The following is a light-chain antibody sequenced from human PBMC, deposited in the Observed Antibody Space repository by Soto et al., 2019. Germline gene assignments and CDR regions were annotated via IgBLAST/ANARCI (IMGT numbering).Light chain of an antibody. V-gene: IGKV1-5*01. J-gene: IGKJ1*01. CDR3: QQYNVYPET. Sequence: DIQLTQSPSTLSASVGDRVIITCRASHDIGNYLAWYQQKPGKAPNLLIYHASSLESGVPSRFSGSGSGTEFTLTISGLQPDDFATYYCQQYNVYPETFGQGTKVDIK. CDR2: HAS. CDR1: HDIGNY.